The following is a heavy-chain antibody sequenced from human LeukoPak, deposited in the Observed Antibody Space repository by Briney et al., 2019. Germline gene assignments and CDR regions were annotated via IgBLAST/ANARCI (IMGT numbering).Heavy chain of an antibody. CDR2: VSGSGRSI. V-gene: IGHV3-23*01. CDR1: GFTINNFV. J-gene: IGHJ4*02. D-gene: IGHD3-22*01. Sequence: GGSLRLSCAASGFTINNFVMTWVRQAPGKGLEWVSGVSGSGRSIYYTDSVKGRFTISRDNSKNTLYLQMTSLRAEDTAVYYCAKGGHYYDSFYYFDYWGQGTLVTVSS. CDR3: AKGGHYYDSFYYFDY.